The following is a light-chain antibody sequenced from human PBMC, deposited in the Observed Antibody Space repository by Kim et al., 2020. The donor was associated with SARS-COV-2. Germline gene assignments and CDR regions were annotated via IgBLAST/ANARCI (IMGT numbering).Light chain of an antibody. CDR1: KLGDKY. Sequence: SYELTQPPSVSVSPGQTASITCSGYKLGDKYVSWYQQKPGQSPVVVIYQDNQRPSGIPERFSGSNSGNTATLTISGLQAEDEADYYCCSYAGSYIWVFGG. CDR2: QDN. V-gene: IGLV3-1*01. J-gene: IGLJ3*02. CDR3: CSYAGSYIWV.